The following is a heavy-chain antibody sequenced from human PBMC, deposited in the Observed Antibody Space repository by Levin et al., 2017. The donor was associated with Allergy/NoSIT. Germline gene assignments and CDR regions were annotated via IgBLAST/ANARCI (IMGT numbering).Heavy chain of an antibody. J-gene: IGHJ4*02. Sequence: SETLSLTCTVSGGSISSSISYWGWIRQAPGKGLEWIGSIYNSGSTYYPSLKSRVTTSVDTSKNQFSLKLSSVTAADTAVYYCARQCYDILTGYYNFDYWGQGTLVTVSS. CDR3: ARQCYDILTGYYNFDY. V-gene: IGHV4-39*01. D-gene: IGHD3-9*01. CDR2: IYNSGST. CDR1: GGSISSSISY.